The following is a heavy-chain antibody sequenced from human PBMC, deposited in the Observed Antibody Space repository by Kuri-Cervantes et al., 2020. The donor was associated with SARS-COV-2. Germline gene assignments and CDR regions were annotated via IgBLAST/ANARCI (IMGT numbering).Heavy chain of an antibody. Sequence: LRLSCTLSGGSISRGSYYWSWIRQPAGKGLAWIGRIYTSGSTHYNPSLKRRVTISVDTSKNQFSLQLSSVTAADTAVYYCARGAGYSSSWYRGGAFDIWGQGTMVTVSS. J-gene: IGHJ3*02. V-gene: IGHV4-61*02. CDR1: GGSISRGSYY. CDR3: ARGAGYSSSWYRGGAFDI. CDR2: IYTSGST. D-gene: IGHD6-13*01.